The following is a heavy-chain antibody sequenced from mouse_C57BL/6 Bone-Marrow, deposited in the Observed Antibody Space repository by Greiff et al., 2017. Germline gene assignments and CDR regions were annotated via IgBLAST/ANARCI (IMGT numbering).Heavy chain of an antibody. CDR2: ISSGSSTI. V-gene: IGHV5-17*01. J-gene: IGHJ1*03. Sequence: EVQVVESGGGLVKPGGSLKLSCPASGFTFSDYGMHWVRQAPEKGLEWVAYISSGSSTIYYADTVTGRFTISRDNAKHTLFLQMTSLRSEDTAMYYCAWLYYDYDGGYFDVWGTGTTVTVSS. D-gene: IGHD2-4*01. CDR3: AWLYYDYDGGYFDV. CDR1: GFTFSDYG.